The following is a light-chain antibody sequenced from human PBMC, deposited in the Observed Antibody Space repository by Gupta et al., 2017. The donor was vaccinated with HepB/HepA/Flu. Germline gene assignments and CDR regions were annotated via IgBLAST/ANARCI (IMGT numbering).Light chain of an antibody. Sequence: DLKMHPSPSSLSASVGDRVTITCRASQSISSYLNWYQQKPGKAPKLLIYAASSLQSGVPSRFSGSGSGTDFTLTISSLQPEDFATYYCQQSYSTRWTFGQGTKVEIK. CDR3: QQSYSTRWT. CDR2: AAS. J-gene: IGKJ1*01. CDR1: QSISSY. V-gene: IGKV1-39*01.